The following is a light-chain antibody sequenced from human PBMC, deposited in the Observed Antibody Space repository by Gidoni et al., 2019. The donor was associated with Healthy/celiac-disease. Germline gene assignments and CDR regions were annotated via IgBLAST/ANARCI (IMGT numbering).Light chain of an antibody. CDR1: QSLLHSNGYNY. Sequence: DIVMTQSPLSLPVTPGEPASISCRSSQSLLHSNGYNYLDWYLQKPGQSPQLLIYLGSNRASGVPDRCSGSGSGTDFTLKISRVEAEDVGVYYCMQALQTPRTFXXXTRLEIK. V-gene: IGKV2-28*01. J-gene: IGKJ5*01. CDR2: LGS. CDR3: MQALQTPRT.